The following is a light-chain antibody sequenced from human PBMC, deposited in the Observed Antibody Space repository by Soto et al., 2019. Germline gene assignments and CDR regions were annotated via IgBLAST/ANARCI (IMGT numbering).Light chain of an antibody. V-gene: IGKV3-15*01. CDR1: QRISTN. CDR2: RAS. Sequence: EIVMTQSPPTLSVSPGERATLSCRASQRISTNVAWYQQKPGQAPRLFIFRASSRATGLPARFSASGSGTDFNLTISSLQSEDFAVYYCQQYNNWPRATFGGGTKVDIK. CDR3: QQYNNWPRAT. J-gene: IGKJ4*01.